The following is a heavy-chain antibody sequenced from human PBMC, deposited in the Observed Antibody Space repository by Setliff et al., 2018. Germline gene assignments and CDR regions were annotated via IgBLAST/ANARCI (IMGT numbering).Heavy chain of an antibody. CDR2: IYYSGST. CDR3: ARRETYYNFWSGYYAY. Sequence: SATLSLTCTVSGGSISSSSYYWGWIRQPPGKGLEWIGSIYYSGSTYYNLSLKSRVTISVDTSKNQFSLKLSSVTAADTAVYYCARRETYYNFWSGYYAYWGQGTLVTVSS. V-gene: IGHV4-39*07. J-gene: IGHJ4*02. D-gene: IGHD3-3*01. CDR1: GGSISSSSYY.